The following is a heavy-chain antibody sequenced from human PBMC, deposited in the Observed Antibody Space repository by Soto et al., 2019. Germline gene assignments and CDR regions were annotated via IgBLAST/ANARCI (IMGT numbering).Heavy chain of an antibody. D-gene: IGHD4-17*01. CDR2: ISGSGGST. CDR3: ARAVTTDQPSYYYYYGMDV. CDR1: GFTFSSYA. J-gene: IGHJ6*02. V-gene: IGHV3-23*01. Sequence: PGGSLRLSCAASGFTFSSYAMSWVRQAPGKGLEWVSAISGSGGSTYYADSVKGRFTISRDNSKNTLYLQMNSLRAEDTAVYYCARAVTTDQPSYYYYYGMDVWRQGTTVTVSS.